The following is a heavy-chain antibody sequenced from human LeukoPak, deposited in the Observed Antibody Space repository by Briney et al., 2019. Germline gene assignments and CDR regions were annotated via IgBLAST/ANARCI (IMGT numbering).Heavy chain of an antibody. D-gene: IGHD3-9*01. V-gene: IGHV3-30*04. CDR3: ARESLTYDILTGSFSYYGMDV. J-gene: IGHJ6*02. CDR2: ISYDGSNK. Sequence: GGSLRLSCAASGFTFSSYAMHWVRQAPGKGLEWVAVISYDGSNKYYADSVKGRFTISRDNSKNTLYLQMNSLRAEGTAVYYCARESLTYDILTGSFSYYGMDVWGQGTTVTVSS. CDR1: GFTFSSYA.